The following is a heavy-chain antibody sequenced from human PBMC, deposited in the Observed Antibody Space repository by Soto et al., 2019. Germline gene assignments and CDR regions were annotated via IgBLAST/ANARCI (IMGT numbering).Heavy chain of an antibody. D-gene: IGHD6-19*01. CDR3: ARVGSSGWAPDY. V-gene: IGHV4-59*11. CDR1: GGSITGHY. Sequence: SETLSLTCTVSGGSITGHYWTWIRQPPGKRLEWIGYIFYSVSTNYNPSLKSRVTISVDTSKNQFSLKLSSVTAADTAVYYCARVGSSGWAPDYWGPGTLVTVSS. CDR2: IFYSVST. J-gene: IGHJ4*02.